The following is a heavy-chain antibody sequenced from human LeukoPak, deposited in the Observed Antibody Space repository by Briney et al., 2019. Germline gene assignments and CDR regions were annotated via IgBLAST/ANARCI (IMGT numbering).Heavy chain of an antibody. CDR3: AVRLAIQLWYHGDY. CDR2: IYYSGST. CDR1: GGSISSSSYY. Sequence: PSETLSLTCTVSGGSISSSSYYWGWIRQPPGKGLEWIGSIYYSGSTYYNPSLKSRVTISVDTSKNQFSLKLSSVTAADTAVYCCAVRLAIQLWYHGDYWGQGTLVTVSS. D-gene: IGHD5-18*01. J-gene: IGHJ4*02. V-gene: IGHV4-39*01.